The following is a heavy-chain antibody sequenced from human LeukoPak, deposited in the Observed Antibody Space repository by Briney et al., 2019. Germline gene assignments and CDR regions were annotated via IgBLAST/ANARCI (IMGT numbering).Heavy chain of an antibody. J-gene: IGHJ4*02. V-gene: IGHV3-30*18. D-gene: IGHD3-22*01. CDR2: ISYDGSNK. CDR3: AKWGHYYDSSGYL. Sequence: PGGSLRLSCAASGFTFSSYGMHWVRQAPGKGLEWVAVISYDGSNKYYADSVKGRFTISRDNSKNTLYLQMNSLRAEDTAVYYCAKWGHYYDSSGYLWGQGTLVTVSS. CDR1: GFTFSSYG.